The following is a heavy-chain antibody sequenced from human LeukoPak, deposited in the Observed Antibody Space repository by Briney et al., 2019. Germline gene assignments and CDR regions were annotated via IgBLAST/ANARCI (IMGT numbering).Heavy chain of an antibody. CDR1: GFTFSSYA. D-gene: IGHD2-2*01. J-gene: IGHJ4*02. CDR3: AKDGELIPAAPFDY. CDR2: ISSNGGST. V-gene: IGHV3-64*01. Sequence: TGGSLRLSCAASGFTFSSYAMHWVRQAPGKGLEYVSAISSNGGSTYYANSVKGRFTISRDNSKNTLYLQMNSLRAEDTAVYYCAKDGELIPAAPFDYWGQGTLVTVSS.